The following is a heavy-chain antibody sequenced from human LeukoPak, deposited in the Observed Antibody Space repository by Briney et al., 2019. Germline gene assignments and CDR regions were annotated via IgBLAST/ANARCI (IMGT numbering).Heavy chain of an antibody. J-gene: IGHJ3*02. CDR2: IYHSGST. CDR1: GYSISSGYY. V-gene: IGHV4-38-2*01. Sequence: PSETLSLTCAVSGYSISSGYYWGWIRQPPGKGLEWIGSIYHSGSTYYNPFLKSRVTISVDTSKNQFSLKLSSVTAADTAVYYCARQEVRYYDSSGYLPNHPDIWGQGTMVTVSS. D-gene: IGHD3-22*01. CDR3: ARQEVRYYDSSGYLPNHPDI.